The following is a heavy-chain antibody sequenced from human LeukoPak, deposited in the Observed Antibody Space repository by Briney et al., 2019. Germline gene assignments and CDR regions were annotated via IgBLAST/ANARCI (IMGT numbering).Heavy chain of an antibody. Sequence: GGSLRLSCAASGFTFSSYWMHWVRQAPGKGLVWVSLINSDGGSRSYADSVKGRFTISRDNAKNTLYLQMNSLRAEDTAVYYCASIVVALTDIDYWGQGTLVTVSS. CDR1: GFTFSSYW. CDR2: INSDGGSR. D-gene: IGHD3-22*01. V-gene: IGHV3-74*01. J-gene: IGHJ4*02. CDR3: ASIVVALTDIDY.